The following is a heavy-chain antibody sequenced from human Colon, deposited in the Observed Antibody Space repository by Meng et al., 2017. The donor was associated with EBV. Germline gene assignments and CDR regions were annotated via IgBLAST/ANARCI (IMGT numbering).Heavy chain of an antibody. CDR1: GDAISSGDYT. V-gene: IGHV4-30-2*01. J-gene: IGHJ5*02. D-gene: IGHD2-21*02. Sequence: SDSGLVHPYQSLSSPCAVSGDAISSGDYTCSWIRPPPGPGLEWIGFIYHGGTTYNTSLKSRVTISVDNSKNQFSLRLTSVTAADTAVYYCARGPYCGGDCYWFDPWGQGTLVTVSS. CDR2: IYHGGTT. CDR3: ARGPYCGGDCYWFDP.